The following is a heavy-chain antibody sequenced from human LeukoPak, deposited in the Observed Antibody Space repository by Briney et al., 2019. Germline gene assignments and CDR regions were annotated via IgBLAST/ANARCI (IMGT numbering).Heavy chain of an antibody. CDR1: GFTFSNYD. Sequence: GGSLRLSCAASGFTFSNYDMYWVRQATGKGLEWVSRIGTAGDTYYPGSVKGRFTISRENAKNSLYLQMNSRRAGDTAVYYCARDAGSREFDYWGQGTLVTVSS. D-gene: IGHD1-26*01. V-gene: IGHV3-13*04. J-gene: IGHJ4*02. CDR2: IGTAGDT. CDR3: ARDAGSREFDY.